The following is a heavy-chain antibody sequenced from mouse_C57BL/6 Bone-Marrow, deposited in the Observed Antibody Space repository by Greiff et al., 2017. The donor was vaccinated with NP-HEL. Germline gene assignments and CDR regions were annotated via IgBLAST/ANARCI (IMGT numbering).Heavy chain of an antibody. J-gene: IGHJ4*01. D-gene: IGHD2-12*01. CDR1: GFTFSDYG. CDR2: LSSGSSTI. CDR3: ARRYRGLYYYAMDY. V-gene: IGHV5-17*01. Sequence: DVMLVESGGGLVKPGGSLKLSCAASGFTFSDYGMHWVRQAPEKGLEWVAYLSSGSSTIYYADTVKGRFTISRDNAKNTLFLQMTSLRSEDTAMYYCARRYRGLYYYAMDYWGQGTSVTVSS.